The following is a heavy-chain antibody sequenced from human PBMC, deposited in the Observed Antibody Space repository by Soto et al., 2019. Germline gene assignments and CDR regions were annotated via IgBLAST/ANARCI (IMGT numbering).Heavy chain of an antibody. CDR2: IYHSGKT. Sequence: QVQLQESGPGLVKPSETLSLTCAVSGDSISSNTWWSWVRQSPGKGLEWIGEIYHSGKTNYKAYLQSRVTNSIDKTKNHLSLNLTSVTAEDTAVYYCASRPAYISGKAYRGQGTLVTVSS. CDR3: ASRPAYISGKAY. J-gene: IGHJ1*01. V-gene: IGHV4-4*02. CDR1: GDSISSNTW. D-gene: IGHD3-3*02.